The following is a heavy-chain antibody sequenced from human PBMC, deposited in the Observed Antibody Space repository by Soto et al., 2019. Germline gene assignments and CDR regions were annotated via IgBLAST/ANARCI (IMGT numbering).Heavy chain of an antibody. CDR2: IVTLFGTA. J-gene: IGHJ4*02. CDR3: AREVGYGDFSAALLD. D-gene: IGHD4-17*01. V-gene: IGHV1-69*13. Sequence: SVKVSCKASGGTFSSHSINWVRQAPGQGLEWMGGIVTLFGTANYAQNFQGRVTITADQSTSTVYMDLSSLRSDDTAVYYCAREVGYGDFSAALLDWGQGTLVTAPQ. CDR1: GGTFSSHS.